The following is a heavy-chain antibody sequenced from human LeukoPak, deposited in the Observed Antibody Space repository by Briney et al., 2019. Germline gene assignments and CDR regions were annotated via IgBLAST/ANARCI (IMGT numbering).Heavy chain of an antibody. D-gene: IGHD4-11*01. CDR3: ARTTAKASTPYFDY. V-gene: IGHV4-4*07. J-gene: IGHJ4*02. CDR2: IYTSGGT. CDR1: GGSISSYY. Sequence: SETLSLTCTVSGGSISSYYWSWIRQPAGKGLEWIGRIYTSGGTNYNPSLKTRVTISLDTSKNQFSLIVSSVTAADTAVYYCARTTAKASTPYFDYWGQGTLVTVSS.